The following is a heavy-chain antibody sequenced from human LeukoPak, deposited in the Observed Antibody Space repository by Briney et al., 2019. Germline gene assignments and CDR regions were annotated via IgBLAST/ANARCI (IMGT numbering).Heavy chain of an antibody. CDR2: INHSGST. D-gene: IGHD3-22*01. V-gene: IGHV4-34*01. CDR1: GGSFSGYY. CDR3: ASVGYYDSSGYYEDAFDI. J-gene: IGHJ3*02. Sequence: SETLPLTCAVYGGSFSGYYWSWIRQPPGKGLEWIGEINHSGSTNYNPSLKSRVTISVDTSKNQFSLKLSSVTAADTAVYYCASVGYYDSSGYYEDAFDIWGQGTMVTVSS.